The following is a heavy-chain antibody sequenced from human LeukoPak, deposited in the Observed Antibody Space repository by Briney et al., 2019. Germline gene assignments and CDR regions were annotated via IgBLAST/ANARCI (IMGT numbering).Heavy chain of an antibody. J-gene: IGHJ4*02. D-gene: IGHD6-19*01. V-gene: IGHV3-23*01. CDR3: AKAAGILDS. CDR1: GFTFSSYA. Sequence: GGSLRLSCAASGFTFSSYAMSWVRQAPGKGLEWVSATSGSGDSTYYADSVKGRFTISRDNPKNTLHLQMNSLRAEDTALYYCAKAAGILDSWGQGTLVTVSS. CDR2: TSGSGDST.